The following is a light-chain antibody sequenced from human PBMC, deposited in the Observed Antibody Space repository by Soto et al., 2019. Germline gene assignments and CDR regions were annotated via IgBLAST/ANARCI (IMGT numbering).Light chain of an antibody. CDR1: QSVSSTY. V-gene: IGKV3-20*01. Sequence: ETVLTQSPGTLSLSPGERATLSCRASQSVSSTYFSWYQQKPGQAPRLLIFGASSRATGLPDRFSGSGSGTDFTLTITRLEPEDFAVYYCQQCGGSPPITFGQGTRLEIK. CDR3: QQCGGSPPIT. J-gene: IGKJ5*01. CDR2: GAS.